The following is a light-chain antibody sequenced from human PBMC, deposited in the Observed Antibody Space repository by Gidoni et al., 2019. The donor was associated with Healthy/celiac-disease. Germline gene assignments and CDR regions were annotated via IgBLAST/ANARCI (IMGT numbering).Light chain of an antibody. CDR2: GNS. Sequence: QSVLTQPPSVSGAPWQRVTISCTGRSSNIVAGYDVNWYQQLPGTAPKLLIYGNSNRPSGVPDRFSGSNAGTSASLAITGLQAEDEADYYCQSYDSSLSGSVVFGGGTKLTVL. CDR3: QSYDSSLSGSVV. CDR1: SSNIVAGYD. J-gene: IGLJ2*01. V-gene: IGLV1-40*01.